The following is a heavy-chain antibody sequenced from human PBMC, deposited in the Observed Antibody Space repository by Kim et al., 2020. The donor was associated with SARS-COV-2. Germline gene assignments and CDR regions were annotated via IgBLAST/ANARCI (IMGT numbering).Heavy chain of an antibody. CDR1: GGTFSSYA. V-gene: IGHV1-69*04. CDR3: ARDYYDSSGSKSKFTWYFDL. Sequence: SVKVSCKASGGTFSSYAISWVRQAPGQGLEWMGRIIPILGIANYAQKFQGRVTITADKSTSTAYMELSSLRSEDTTVYYCARDYYDSSGSKSKFTWYFDLWGRGTLVTVSS. J-gene: IGHJ2*01. CDR2: IIPILGIA. D-gene: IGHD3-22*01.